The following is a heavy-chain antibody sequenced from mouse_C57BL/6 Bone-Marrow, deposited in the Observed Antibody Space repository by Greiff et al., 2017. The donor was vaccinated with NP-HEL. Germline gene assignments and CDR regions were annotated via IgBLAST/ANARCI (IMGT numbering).Heavy chain of an antibody. J-gene: IGHJ1*03. CDR1: GFTFSDFY. V-gene: IGHV7-1*01. D-gene: IGHD2-1*01. CDR2: SRNKANDYTT. CDR3: SRNAGYGNYWYFEV. Sequence: EVQLVESGGGLVQSGRSLRLSCATSGFTFSDFYMEWVRQAPGKGLEWIAASRNKANDYTTEYSASVKGRFIVSRDTSQSILYLQMNALRAEDTAIYYCSRNAGYGNYWYFEVWGTGTTVTVSS.